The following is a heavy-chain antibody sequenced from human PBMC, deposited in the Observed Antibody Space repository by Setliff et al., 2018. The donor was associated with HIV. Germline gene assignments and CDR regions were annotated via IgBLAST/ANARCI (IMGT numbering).Heavy chain of an antibody. V-gene: IGHV4-59*01. CDR2: ILDSGST. Sequence: SETLSLTCTVSGGSISGYYWNWIRQPPGKGLEWIGFILDSGSTSYNPSLKSRVTISVDTSKNQFSLKLTSLTAADTAVYYCARAYDYSNYFHYYMDVWGKGTTVTVSS. CDR3: ARAYDYSNYFHYYMDV. J-gene: IGHJ6*03. D-gene: IGHD4-4*01. CDR1: GGSISGYY.